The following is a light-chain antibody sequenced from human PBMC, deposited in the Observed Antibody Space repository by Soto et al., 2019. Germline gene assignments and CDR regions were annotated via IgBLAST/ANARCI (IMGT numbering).Light chain of an antibody. V-gene: IGLV2-14*01. CDR3: TSYTSSNTVV. Sequence: QSVLTQPASVSGSPGQSITISCTGTSSDVGAYKYVSWNQQHPGRAPKLMIYEVSNRPPGVSNRFSGSKSGNTASLTISGLQPEDEADYYCTSYTSSNTVVFGTGTKLTVL. CDR2: EVS. CDR1: SSDVGAYKY. J-gene: IGLJ1*01.